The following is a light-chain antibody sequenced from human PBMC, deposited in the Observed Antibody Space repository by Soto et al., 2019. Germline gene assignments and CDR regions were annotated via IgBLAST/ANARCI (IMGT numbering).Light chain of an antibody. CDR2: RND. Sequence: QPVLTQPPSASGTPGQRVTISCSGSSSNIGTNYVYWYQQLPGMAPKLLIYRNDQRPSGVPDRLSGSKSGTSASLAISGLRSEDEADYYCATWDDTLSGVVFGGGTKVTVL. CDR1: SSNIGTNY. V-gene: IGLV1-47*01. CDR3: ATWDDTLSGVV. J-gene: IGLJ2*01.